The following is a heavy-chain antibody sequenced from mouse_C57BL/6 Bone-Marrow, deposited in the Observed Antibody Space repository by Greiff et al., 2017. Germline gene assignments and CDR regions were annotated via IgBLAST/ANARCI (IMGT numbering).Heavy chain of an antibody. CDR3: TENSIGGFDY. Sequence: VQLQQSGTVLARPGASVKMSCKTSGYTFTSYWMHWVKQRPGPGLEWIGAIYPGNSDTSYNQKFKGKAKLTAVPSASTAYRELSSLTNEDSEVYYCTENSIGGFDYWGQGTTLTVSS. CDR1: GYTFTSYW. D-gene: IGHD2-10*02. CDR2: IYPGNSDT. V-gene: IGHV1-5*01. J-gene: IGHJ2*01.